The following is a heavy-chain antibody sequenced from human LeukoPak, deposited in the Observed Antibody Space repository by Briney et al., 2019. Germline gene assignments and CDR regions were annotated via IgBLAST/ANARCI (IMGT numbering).Heavy chain of an antibody. V-gene: IGHV3-48*01. Sequence: GGSLRLSCAASGFTFSSYSMNWVPQAPGKGLEWVSYISSSSSTIYYADSVKGRFTISRDNAKNSLYLQVNSPRAEDTAVYYCARDGDDSSGYYYYWGQGTLVTVSS. D-gene: IGHD3-22*01. CDR3: ARDGDDSSGYYYY. J-gene: IGHJ4*02. CDR1: GFTFSSYS. CDR2: ISSSSSTI.